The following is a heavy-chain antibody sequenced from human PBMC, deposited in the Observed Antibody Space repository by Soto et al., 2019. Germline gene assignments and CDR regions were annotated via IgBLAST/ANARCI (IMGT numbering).Heavy chain of an antibody. CDR2: IYYSGST. CDR1: GGSISSYY. CDR3: ARNRGYCTNGVCHHYYYYYMDV. J-gene: IGHJ6*03. V-gene: IGHV4-59*08. Sequence: SETLSLTCTASGGSISSYYWSWIRQPPGKGLEWIGYIYYSGSTNYNPSLKSRVTISVDTSKNQFSLKLSSVTAADTAVYYCARNRGYCTNGVCHHYYYYYMDVWGKGTTVTVSS. D-gene: IGHD2-8*01.